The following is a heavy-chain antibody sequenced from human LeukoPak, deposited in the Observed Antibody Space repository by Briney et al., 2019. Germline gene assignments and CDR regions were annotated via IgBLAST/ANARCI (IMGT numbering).Heavy chain of an antibody. CDR3: ARDYAVTTPKFYYGMDV. Sequence: PSETLSLTCTVSGGSISSYYWSWIRQPPGKGLEWIGYIYYSGSTYYNPSLKSRVTISVDTSKNQFSLKPSSVTAADTAVYYCARDYAVTTPKFYYGMDVWGQGTTVTVSS. V-gene: IGHV4-59*12. CDR2: IYYSGST. D-gene: IGHD4-17*01. J-gene: IGHJ6*02. CDR1: GGSISSYY.